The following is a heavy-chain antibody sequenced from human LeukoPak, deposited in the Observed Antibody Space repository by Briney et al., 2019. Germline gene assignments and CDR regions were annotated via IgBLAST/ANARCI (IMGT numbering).Heavy chain of an antibody. CDR1: GGSISSYY. Sequence: SGTLSLTCTVSGGSISSYYWSWIRQPAGKGLEWIGRIYTSGSTNYNPSLKSRVTMSVDTSKNQFSLKLSSVTAADTAVYYCARAVRSSGWSAANWFDPWGQEPWSPSPQ. J-gene: IGHJ5*02. D-gene: IGHD6-19*01. V-gene: IGHV4-4*07. CDR3: ARAVRSSGWSAANWFDP. CDR2: IYTSGST.